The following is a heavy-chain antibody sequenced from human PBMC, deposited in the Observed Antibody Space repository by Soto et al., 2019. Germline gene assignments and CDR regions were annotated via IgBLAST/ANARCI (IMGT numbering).Heavy chain of an antibody. CDR3: ERVLAVAGTSAFDI. Sequence: ASVKVSCKASGYTFTSYGISWVRQAPGQGLEWMGWISAYNGNTNYAQKLQGRVTMTTDTSTSTAYMELRSLRSDDTAVYYCERVLAVAGTSAFDIWGQGTLATVSS. V-gene: IGHV1-18*01. D-gene: IGHD6-19*01. CDR2: ISAYNGNT. CDR1: GYTFTSYG. J-gene: IGHJ3*02.